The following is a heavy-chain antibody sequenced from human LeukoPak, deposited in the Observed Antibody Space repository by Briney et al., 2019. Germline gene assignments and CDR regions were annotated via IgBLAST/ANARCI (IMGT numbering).Heavy chain of an antibody. D-gene: IGHD1-26*01. J-gene: IGHJ4*02. V-gene: IGHV3-7*01. CDR1: GFIFRGHW. CDR2: INHDGSVT. Sequence: AGSLSLSCADSGFIFRGHWVTWVRQAPGKGREWVANINHDGSVTGYVDSGKGPFTLSRDNAKQSVYLQMNSLRADDTAVYFCARDAGWGRFDYWGQGTLLTVSS. CDR3: ARDAGWGRFDY.